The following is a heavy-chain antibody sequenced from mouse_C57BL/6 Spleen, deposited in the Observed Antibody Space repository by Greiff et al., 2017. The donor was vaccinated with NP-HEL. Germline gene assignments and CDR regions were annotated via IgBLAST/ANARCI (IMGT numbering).Heavy chain of an antibody. D-gene: IGHD2-5*01. Sequence: EVKLVESGEGLVKPGGSLKLSCAASGFTFSSYAMSWVRQTPEKRLEWVAYISSGGDYIYYADTVKGRFTISRDNARNTLYLQMSSLKSEDTAMYYCTRGGGYYSNEAWFAYWGQGTLVTVTA. CDR2: ISSGGDYI. CDR3: TRGGGYYSNEAWFAY. J-gene: IGHJ3*01. V-gene: IGHV5-9-1*02. CDR1: GFTFSSYA.